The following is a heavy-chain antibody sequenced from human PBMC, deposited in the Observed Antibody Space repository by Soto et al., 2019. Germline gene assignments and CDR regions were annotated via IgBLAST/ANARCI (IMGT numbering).Heavy chain of an antibody. J-gene: IGHJ6*02. V-gene: IGHV1-46*01. Sequence: ASVTVYCTTSGYSFTTYYVQWVRQATGQGLEWMGSINPSGETTTYAQKFQGRVTMTRDTSTSTVYMQLSSVRSDDTAVYYCARGPRGGYPPAGMDVWGQGTTVTVSS. D-gene: IGHD5-12*01. CDR1: GYSFTTYY. CDR2: INPSGETT. CDR3: ARGPRGGYPPAGMDV.